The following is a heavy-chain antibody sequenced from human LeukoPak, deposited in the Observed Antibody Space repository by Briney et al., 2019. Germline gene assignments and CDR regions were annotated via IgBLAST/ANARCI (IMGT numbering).Heavy chain of an antibody. D-gene: IGHD2-15*01. CDR2: IKSKTDGGTT. V-gene: IGHV3-15*01. CDR1: GFTFSNAW. CDR3: TTEIVVVVAATHWFDP. Sequence: GGSLRLSCAASGFTFSNAWMSWVRQAPGKGLEWVGRIKSKTDGGTTDYAAPVKGRFTISRDDSKNTLYLQMNSLKTEDTAVYYCTTEIVVVVAATHWFDPWGQGTLVTVSS. J-gene: IGHJ5*02.